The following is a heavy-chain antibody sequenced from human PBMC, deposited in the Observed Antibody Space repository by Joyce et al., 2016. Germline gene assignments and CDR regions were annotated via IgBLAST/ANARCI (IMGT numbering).Heavy chain of an antibody. CDR3: AKDRRVVVGATVFHLGRSGGLDV. V-gene: IGHV3-23*01. CDR2: NGGSGHNP. D-gene: IGHD2-15*01. J-gene: IGHJ6*02. Sequence: QLFQTGGGLLQPGGSLRLSCAASGFIFSDYAKNWVRQAPGKGLEWVSLNGGSGHNPLYADSVKGRFSISRDNSKNTLYLQMNSLRAEDSGIYYCAKDRRVVVGATVFHLGRSGGLDVWGQGTTVTVSS. CDR1: GFIFSDYA.